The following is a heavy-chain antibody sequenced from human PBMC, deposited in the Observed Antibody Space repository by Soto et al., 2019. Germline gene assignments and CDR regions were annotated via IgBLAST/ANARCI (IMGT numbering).Heavy chain of an antibody. CDR1: GGSISIGGFY. CDR2: IYYSGST. CDR3: ERVESYSTSSSWLDP. Sequence: LALTCTVSGGSISIGGFYWSWIRQHPGKGLEWLGYIYYSGSTYYNPSLKSRIAISVDTSKNQFSLKVTSVTAADTAIYYCERVESYSTSSSWLDPWGQGTLVTVYS. J-gene: IGHJ5*02. D-gene: IGHD6-6*01. V-gene: IGHV4-31*03.